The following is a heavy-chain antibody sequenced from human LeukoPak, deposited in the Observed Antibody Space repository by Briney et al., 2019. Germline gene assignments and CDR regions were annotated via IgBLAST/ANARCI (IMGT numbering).Heavy chain of an antibody. J-gene: IGHJ5*02. Sequence: PSETLSLTCTVSGGSISSGSYYWSWIRQPAGKGLEWIGRIYTSGSTNYNPSLKSRVTISVDTSKNHFSLKLTSVTAADTAMYYCARDLYDYDSHSDSRWFDPWGQGVLVTVSS. CDR3: ARDLYDYDSHSDSRWFDP. CDR1: GGSISSGSYY. V-gene: IGHV4-61*02. D-gene: IGHD3-22*01. CDR2: IYTSGST.